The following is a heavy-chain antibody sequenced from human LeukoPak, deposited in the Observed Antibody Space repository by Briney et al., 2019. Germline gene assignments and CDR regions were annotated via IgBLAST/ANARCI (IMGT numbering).Heavy chain of an antibody. CDR2: IYYSGST. D-gene: IGHD3-22*01. Sequence: SETLSLTCAVSGGSISSSNWWSWVRQPPGKGLEWIGEIYYSGSTYYNPSLKSRVTISVDTSKNQFSLKLSSVTAADTAVYYCARQTYYYDSSGYYYYYYYMDVWGKGTTVTISS. V-gene: IGHV4-4*02. J-gene: IGHJ6*03. CDR1: GGSISSSNW. CDR3: ARQTYYYDSSGYYYYYYYMDV.